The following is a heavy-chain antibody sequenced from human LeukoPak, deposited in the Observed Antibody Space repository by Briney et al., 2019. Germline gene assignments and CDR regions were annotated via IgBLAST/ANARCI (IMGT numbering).Heavy chain of an antibody. CDR3: ARDGVDSSGYLPIDY. CDR2: ISSSSSYI. D-gene: IGHD3-22*01. J-gene: IGHJ4*02. Sequence: PGGSLRLSCAASGFTFNTYTMNWVRQAPGKGLEWVSSISSSSSYIYYADSVKGRFTISRDNAKNSLYLQMNSLRAEDTAVYYCARDGVDSSGYLPIDYWGQGTLVTVSS. CDR1: GFTFNTYT. V-gene: IGHV3-21*01.